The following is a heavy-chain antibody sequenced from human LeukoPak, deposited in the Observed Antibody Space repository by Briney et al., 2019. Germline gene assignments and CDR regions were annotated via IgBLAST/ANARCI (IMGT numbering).Heavy chain of an antibody. V-gene: IGHV3-23*01. CDR2: ISGSGGCI. D-gene: IGHD3-22*01. J-gene: IGHJ4*02. CDR1: GFTFSSYA. CDR3: ARYYNNYYDSGCLDY. Sequence: GGSLRLSCAASGFTFSSYAMSWVRQAPGKGLEWVSAISGSGGCIYYADSVKGRFTISRDNSKNTLYLQMNSLRAEDTAVYYCARYYNNYYDSGCLDYWGQGTLVTVSS.